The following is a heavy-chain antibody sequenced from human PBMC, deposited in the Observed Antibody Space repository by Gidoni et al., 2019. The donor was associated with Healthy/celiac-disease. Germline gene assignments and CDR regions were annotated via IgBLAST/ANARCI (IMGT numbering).Heavy chain of an antibody. Sequence: QVQLVESGGGVVQPGRSLRLSCAASGFTFSSYAMHWVRQAPGKGLEWVAVISYDGSNKYYADSVKGRFTISRDNSKNTLYLQMNSLRAEDTAVYYCARERIAAAGLDYWGPGNPGHRLL. CDR2: ISYDGSNK. V-gene: IGHV3-30*01. J-gene: IGHJ4*02. CDR3: ARERIAAAGLDY. CDR1: GFTFSSYA. D-gene: IGHD6-13*01.